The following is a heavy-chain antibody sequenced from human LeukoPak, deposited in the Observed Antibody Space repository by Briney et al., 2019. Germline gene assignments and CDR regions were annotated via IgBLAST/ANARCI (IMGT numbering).Heavy chain of an antibody. J-gene: IGHJ3*02. Sequence: PGGSLRLSCAASGFTFDDYGMSWVRQAPGKGLEWVSGINWNGGSTGYADSVKGRFTISRDNAKNSLYLQMNSLRAEDTAVYYCAKDSILYDYVWGSYRFDAFDIWGQGTMVTVSS. CDR2: INWNGGST. CDR3: AKDSILYDYVWGSYRFDAFDI. D-gene: IGHD3-16*02. CDR1: GFTFDDYG. V-gene: IGHV3-20*04.